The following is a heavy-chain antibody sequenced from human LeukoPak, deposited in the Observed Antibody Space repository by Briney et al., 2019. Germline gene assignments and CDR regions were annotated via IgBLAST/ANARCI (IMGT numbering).Heavy chain of an antibody. CDR3: GKDLHYGDGRWEFDP. D-gene: IGHD4-17*01. Sequence: SSETLSLTCTVSGGSISSGDYYWSWVRQAPGKGLEWVSGMIGTGSTYYADSVKGRFTLSRDSSKNTVYMQMKSLRDEDTAIYYCGKDLHYGDGRWEFDPWGQGTLVSVAS. CDR2: MIGTGST. J-gene: IGHJ5*02. V-gene: IGHV3-53*01. CDR1: GGSISSGDYY.